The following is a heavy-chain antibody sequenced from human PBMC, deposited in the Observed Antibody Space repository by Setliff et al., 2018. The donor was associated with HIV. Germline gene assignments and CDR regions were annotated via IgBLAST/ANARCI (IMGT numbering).Heavy chain of an antibody. CDR1: GGSFSDYY. V-gene: IGHV4-34*01. D-gene: IGHD1-26*01. Sequence: SETLSLTCAVYGGSFSDYYWSWIRQPPGKGLEWIGKINHSGGTNYNPSLKSRVAISVDTSKNQFSLKLSSVTAADTAVYYCARTGSGSYDYWGQGTLVTVSS. CDR2: INHSGGT. CDR3: ARTGSGSYDY. J-gene: IGHJ4*02.